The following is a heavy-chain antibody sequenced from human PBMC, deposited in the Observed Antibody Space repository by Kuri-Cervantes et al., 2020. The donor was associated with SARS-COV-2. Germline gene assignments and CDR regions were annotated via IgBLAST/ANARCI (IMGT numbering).Heavy chain of an antibody. D-gene: IGHD6-13*01. V-gene: IGHV3-33*01. Sequence: GESLKTSCAASGFTFSSYGMHWVRQAPGKGLEWVAVIWYDGSNKYYADSAKGRFTISRDNSKNTLYLQMNSLRAEDTAVYYCARDMPFGSSWYADNWFDPWGQGTLVTVSS. CDR2: IWYDGSNK. J-gene: IGHJ5*02. CDR1: GFTFSSYG. CDR3: ARDMPFGSSWYADNWFDP.